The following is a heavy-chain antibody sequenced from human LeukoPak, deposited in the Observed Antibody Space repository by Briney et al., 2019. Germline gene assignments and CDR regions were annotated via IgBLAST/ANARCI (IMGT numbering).Heavy chain of an antibody. CDR3: AKAAAITIFGVVIVNFGY. V-gene: IGHV3-23*01. CDR2: ISGSGGST. CDR1: GFTFSSYA. Sequence: PGASLRLSCAASGFTFSSYAMSWVRQAPGKGLEWVSAISGSGGSTYYADSVKGRFTISRDNSKNTLYLQMNSLRAEDTAVYYCAKAAAITIFGVVIVNFGYWGQGTLVTVSS. J-gene: IGHJ4*02. D-gene: IGHD3-3*01.